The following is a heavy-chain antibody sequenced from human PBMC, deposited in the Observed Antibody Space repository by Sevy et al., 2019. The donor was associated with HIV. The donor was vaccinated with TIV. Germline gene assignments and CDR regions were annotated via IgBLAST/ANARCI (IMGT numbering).Heavy chain of an antibody. CDR2: IYHSGNT. V-gene: IGHV4-38-2*02. J-gene: IGHJ6*02. Sequence: SETLSLTCAVSGYSITSGYYWGWIRQPPGKGLEWIGSIYHSGNTYYNSSLKSRVTISVDTSKNQFSLKLTSVTAADTAVYYCARDVGDNYFYYGMDVWGQRITVTVSS. CDR1: GYSITSGYY. CDR3: ARDVGDNYFYYGMDV.